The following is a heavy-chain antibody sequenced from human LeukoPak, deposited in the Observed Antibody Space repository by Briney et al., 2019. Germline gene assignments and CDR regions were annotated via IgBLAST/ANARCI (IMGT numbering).Heavy chain of an antibody. CDR3: ARSPYLRTYGYGPWELPVSYFDY. D-gene: IGHD1-26*01. V-gene: IGHV4-4*07. CDR1: GGSISSYY. Sequence: PSETLSPTCTVSGGSISSYYWSWIRQPAGKGLEWIGRIYTSGSTNYNPSLKSRVTISVDTSKNQFSLKLTSVTAADTAVYYCARSPYLRTYGYGPWELPVSYFDYWGQGTLVTVSS. J-gene: IGHJ4*02. CDR2: IYTSGST.